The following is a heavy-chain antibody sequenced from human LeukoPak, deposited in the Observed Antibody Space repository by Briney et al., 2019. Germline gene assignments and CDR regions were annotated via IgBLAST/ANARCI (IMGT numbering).Heavy chain of an antibody. V-gene: IGHV4-61*02. Sequence: SETLSLTCTVSGNSISSGDNYWSWIRQPAETGLEWIGRIYTSGSTNYNPSLKSRVTISGDTSKNQFSLRLSSVTAADTAVYYCARASYSYDINGWVPFDYWGQGTLVTVSS. CDR1: GNSISSGDNY. D-gene: IGHD3-22*01. CDR2: IYTSGST. CDR3: ARASYSYDINGWVPFDY. J-gene: IGHJ4*02.